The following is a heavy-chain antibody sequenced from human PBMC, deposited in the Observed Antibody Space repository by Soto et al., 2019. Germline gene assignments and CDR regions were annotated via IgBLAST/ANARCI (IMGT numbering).Heavy chain of an antibody. V-gene: IGHV3-23*01. CDR2: ISGSGGST. J-gene: IGHJ4*02. Sequence: EVLLLESGGGLVQPGGSLRLSRAASGFTFSSQAMSWVRQAPGKGLEWVSTISGSGGSTYYADSVKGRFAISRDNSKNTLYLQMNSLRAEDTAIYYCATGQQLGYWGQGTLVTVSS. CDR1: GFTFSSQA. D-gene: IGHD6-13*01. CDR3: ATGQQLGY.